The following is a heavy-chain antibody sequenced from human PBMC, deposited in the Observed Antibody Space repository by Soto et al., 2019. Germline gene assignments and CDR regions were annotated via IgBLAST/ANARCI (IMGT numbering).Heavy chain of an antibody. CDR3: ARHLEGSGSYWNYYGMDV. CDR1: GYSFTSYW. V-gene: IGHV5-10-1*01. CDR2: IDPSDSYT. D-gene: IGHD3-10*01. J-gene: IGHJ6*02. Sequence: GESLKISCKGSGYSFTSYWISWVRQMPGKGLEWMGRIDPSDSYTNYSPSFQGHVTISADKSISTAYLQWSSLKASDTAMYYCARHLEGSGSYWNYYGMDVWGQGTTVTVSS.